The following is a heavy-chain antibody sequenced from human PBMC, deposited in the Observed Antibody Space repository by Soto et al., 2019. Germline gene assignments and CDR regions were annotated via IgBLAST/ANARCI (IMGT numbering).Heavy chain of an antibody. CDR2: ISGDASST. CDR3: TRGGTRTTYWGLFDS. D-gene: IGHD7-27*01. V-gene: IGHV3-74*01. Sequence: EVKVVASGGGLVQPGGSLRLSCAASGFTFSDNWMHWVRQRPGKGPVWVSRISGDASSTSYADSVKGRFTISRDSAKNTVYLQMDSLRVEDTAVYYCTRGGTRTTYWGLFDSWGQGTLVTVSS. J-gene: IGHJ4*02. CDR1: GFTFSDNW.